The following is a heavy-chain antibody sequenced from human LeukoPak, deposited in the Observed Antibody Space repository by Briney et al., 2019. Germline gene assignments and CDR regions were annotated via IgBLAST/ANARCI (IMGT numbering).Heavy chain of an antibody. V-gene: IGHV1-18*01. CDR1: GYTFISYG. CDR2: ISAYNGNT. J-gene: IGHJ4*02. CDR3: ARDKGMVGYCSGGSCYWPFDY. D-gene: IGHD2-15*01. Sequence: ASVTVSCKTSGYTFISYGISWVRQAPGQGLEWMGWISAYNGNTNYAQKFQGRVSMTTDTSTSTAYMELRSLRADDTAVYHCARDKGMVGYCSGGSCYWPFDYWGQGTLVSVSS.